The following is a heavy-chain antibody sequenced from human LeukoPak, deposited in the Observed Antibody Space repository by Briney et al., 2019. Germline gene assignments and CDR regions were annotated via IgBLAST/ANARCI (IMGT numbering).Heavy chain of an antibody. CDR1: GFTVSSNY. CDR3: ARVQGPYYDFWSGRLGWFDP. J-gene: IGHJ5*02. D-gene: IGHD3-3*01. Sequence: GGSLRLSCAASGFTVSSNYMSWVRQAPGKGLEWVSVIYSGGSTYYADSVKGRFTISRDNSKNTLYLQMNSLRAEDTAVYYCARVQGPYYDFWSGRLGWFDPWGQGTLVTVSS. V-gene: IGHV3-53*01. CDR2: IYSGGST.